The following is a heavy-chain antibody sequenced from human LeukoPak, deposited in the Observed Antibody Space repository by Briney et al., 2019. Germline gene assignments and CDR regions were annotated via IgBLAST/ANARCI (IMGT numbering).Heavy chain of an antibody. CDR2: IKENSASI. CDR1: GCTFSAFP. J-gene: IGHJ3*02. V-gene: IGHV3-48*01. Sequence: GGSLRLSCAASGCTFSAFPMNWVRQAPGRGLEWLSHIKENSASIYYADSVRGRFTISRDEAKKSLYLQMNSLRAEDTAIYYCVRDDQWAFDIWGQGTMVTVSP. CDR3: VRDDQWAFDI. D-gene: IGHD2-8*01.